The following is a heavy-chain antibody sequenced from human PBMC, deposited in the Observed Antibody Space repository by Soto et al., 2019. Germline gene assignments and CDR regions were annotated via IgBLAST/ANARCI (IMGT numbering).Heavy chain of an antibody. CDR2: IYTSGST. CDR1: GGSISSYY. V-gene: IGHV4-4*07. J-gene: IGHJ5*02. Sequence: QVQLQESGPGLVKPSETLSLTCTVSGGSISSYYWSWIRQPAGKGLEWIGRIYTSGSTNYNPSLKRRVTMSVDTSKNQFSLKLSSVTAADTAVYYCARVWYYGDVVWFDPWGQGTLVTVSS. D-gene: IGHD4-17*01. CDR3: ARVWYYGDVVWFDP.